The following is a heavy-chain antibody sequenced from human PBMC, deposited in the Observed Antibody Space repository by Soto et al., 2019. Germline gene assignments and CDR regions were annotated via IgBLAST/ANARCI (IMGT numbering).Heavy chain of an antibody. V-gene: IGHV1-69*08. D-gene: IGHD2-2*01. CDR3: AREDRDRETGLVPAAIDGMDV. CDR1: GGTFSRYS. Sequence: QVQLVQSGAEVKKPGSSVKVSCKASGGTFSRYSTTWVRQVPGHGLEWIGRIIPIFGIASYAQKFQGRVTLTADESTSTAYMELSSLRSDDTAVYYCAREDRDRETGLVPAAIDGMDVWGQGTTVTVSS. J-gene: IGHJ6*02. CDR2: IIPIFGIA.